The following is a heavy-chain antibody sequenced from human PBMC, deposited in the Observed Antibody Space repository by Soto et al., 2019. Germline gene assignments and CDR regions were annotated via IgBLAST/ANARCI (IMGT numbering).Heavy chain of an antibody. J-gene: IGHJ6*02. CDR1: GYTFTSYG. Sequence: ASVKVSCKASGYTFTSYGISWVRQAPGQGLEWMGWISAYNGNTNYAQKLQGRVTMTTDTSTSTAYMELRSLRSDDTAVYYCAGGEGYYYGSGTEKQKTYYYYGMDVWGQGTTVTV. CDR2: ISAYNGNT. D-gene: IGHD3-10*01. V-gene: IGHV1-18*01. CDR3: AGGEGYYYGSGTEKQKTYYYYGMDV.